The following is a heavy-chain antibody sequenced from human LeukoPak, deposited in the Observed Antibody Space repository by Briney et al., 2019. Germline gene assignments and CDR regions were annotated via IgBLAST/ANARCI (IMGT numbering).Heavy chain of an antibody. Sequence: GPSVKVSCKASGGTFSSYAISWVRQAPGQGLEWMGWISAYNGNTNYAQKLQGRVTMTTDTSTSTAYMELRSLRSDDTAVYYCARRSYTWFDPWGQGTLVTVSS. V-gene: IGHV1-18*01. D-gene: IGHD3-10*01. J-gene: IGHJ5*02. CDR1: GGTFSSYA. CDR2: ISAYNGNT. CDR3: ARRSYTWFDP.